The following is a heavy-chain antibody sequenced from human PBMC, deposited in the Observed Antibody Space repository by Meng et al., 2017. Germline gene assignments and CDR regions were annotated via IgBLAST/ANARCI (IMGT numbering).Heavy chain of an antibody. Sequence: SLKISCAASGLTFDDYAMYWARQAPGKGLGWVSGTSWNSGSISYADSVKGRFTISRDNTKNTLYLQMNSVRAEETAVYYCAKDTSYITMIVVISYFDYWGQGTLVTVSS. CDR1: GLTFDDYA. CDR3: AKDTSYITMIVVISYFDY. CDR2: TSWNSGSI. J-gene: IGHJ4*02. D-gene: IGHD3-22*01. V-gene: IGHV3-9*01.